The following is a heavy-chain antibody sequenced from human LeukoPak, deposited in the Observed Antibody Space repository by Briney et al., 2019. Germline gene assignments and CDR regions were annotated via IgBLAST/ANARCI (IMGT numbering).Heavy chain of an antibody. CDR3: ARVDGSCSGGSCPSGNWFDP. D-gene: IGHD2-15*01. J-gene: IGHJ5*02. CDR2: IYYSGST. V-gene: IGHV4-59*08. Sequence: KPSETLSLTCTVSGGSISSYYWSWIRQPPGKGLEWIGYIYYSGSTNYNPSLKSRVTISVDTSKNQFSLKLSSVTAADTAMYYCARVDGSCSGGSCPSGNWFDPWGQGTLVTVSS. CDR1: GGSISSYY.